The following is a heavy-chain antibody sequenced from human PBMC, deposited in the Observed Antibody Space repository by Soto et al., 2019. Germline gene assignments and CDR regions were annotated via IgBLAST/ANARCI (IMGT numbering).Heavy chain of an antibody. CDR2: LNIAGTI. CDR3: ARDRGEYTSSWFWYFSH. CDR1: GASISSFN. D-gene: IGHD6-13*01. J-gene: IGHJ2*01. V-gene: IGHV4-4*07. Sequence: QLQESGPGLVKPSETLSLTCSVSGASISSFNWNWVRQPAGKGPGWVGRLNIAGTINYNPSLKSRITMSMDTSKNQISLHLRSVTAADTAIYYCARDRGEYTSSWFWYFSHWGHGTLVTVSS.